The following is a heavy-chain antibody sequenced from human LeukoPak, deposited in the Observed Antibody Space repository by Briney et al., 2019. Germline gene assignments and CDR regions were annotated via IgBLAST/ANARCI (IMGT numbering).Heavy chain of an antibody. J-gene: IGHJ4*02. Sequence: PSETLSLTCTVSGGSISSYYWSWLRQPPGKGLEWIGYIYYSGSTNYNPSLKSRVTISVDTSKNQFSLKLTSVTAADTAVYYCARVYSGYDYPFDFWGQGTLVTVSS. CDR1: GGSISSYY. CDR2: IYYSGST. CDR3: ARVYSGYDYPFDF. D-gene: IGHD5-12*01. V-gene: IGHV4-59*08.